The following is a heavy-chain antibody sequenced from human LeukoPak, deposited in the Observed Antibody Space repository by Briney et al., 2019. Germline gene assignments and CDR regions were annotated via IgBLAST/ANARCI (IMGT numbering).Heavy chain of an antibody. D-gene: IGHD3-22*01. Sequence: GGSLRLSCAASGFSFSSYEMNWVRQAPGKGLEWISYISASGTLTHYADSVEGRFTISRDNAKNSLYLQMNSLRGEDTAVYYCAREGSHSSGYPYWGQGTLVTVSS. V-gene: IGHV3-48*03. CDR2: ISASGTLT. J-gene: IGHJ4*02. CDR1: GFSFSSYE. CDR3: AREGSHSSGYPY.